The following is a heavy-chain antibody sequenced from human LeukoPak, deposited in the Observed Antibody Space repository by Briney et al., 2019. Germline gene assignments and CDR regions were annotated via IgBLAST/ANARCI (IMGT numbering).Heavy chain of an antibody. D-gene: IGHD3-3*01. CDR1: GFTFSDYY. CDR3: AKDAFWSGYYSSNYYYMDV. CDR2: ITTSGDTT. Sequence: GGSLRLSCTASGFTFSDYYMSWIRQAPGKGLEWVSYITTSGDTTYYVDSVKGRFTISRDNAKNSLYLQMNSLRAEDTAVYYCAKDAFWSGYYSSNYYYMDVWGKGTTVTVSS. J-gene: IGHJ6*03. V-gene: IGHV3-11*04.